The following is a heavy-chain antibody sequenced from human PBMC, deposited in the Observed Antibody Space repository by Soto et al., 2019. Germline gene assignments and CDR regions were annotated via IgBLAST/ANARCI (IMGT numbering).Heavy chain of an antibody. CDR3: ARVARGAATTAVDAFDI. V-gene: IGHV4-34*01. J-gene: IGHJ3*02. CDR2: MSHSGGT. D-gene: IGHD1-1*01. Sequence: QVQLQQWGAGLLKPSETLSLTCAVFGGSVNSGNYYWSWIRQPPGKGLEWIGEMSHSGGTHFNPSLKSRVPISVDTYNNQFSLKMSSVTAPDTALYYCARVARGAATTAVDAFDIWGPGTMVTVSS. CDR1: GGSVNSGNYY.